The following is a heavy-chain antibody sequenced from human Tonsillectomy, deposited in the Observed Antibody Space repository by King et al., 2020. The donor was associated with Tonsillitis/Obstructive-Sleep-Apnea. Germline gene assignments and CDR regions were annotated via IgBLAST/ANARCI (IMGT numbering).Heavy chain of an antibody. V-gene: IGHV3-23*04. CDR2: ISGSGGST. D-gene: IGHD4/OR15-4a*01. Sequence: VQLVESGGGLVQPGGSLRLSCAASGFTFSSYAMSWVRQAPGKGLEWVSAISGSGGSTYYADSVKGRFTISRDNSKNTLYLQMNSLRAEDTAVYYCAKIGKGAYYYYYYMDVWGKGTTVTVSS. J-gene: IGHJ6*03. CDR3: AKIGKGAYYYYYYMDV. CDR1: GFTFSSYA.